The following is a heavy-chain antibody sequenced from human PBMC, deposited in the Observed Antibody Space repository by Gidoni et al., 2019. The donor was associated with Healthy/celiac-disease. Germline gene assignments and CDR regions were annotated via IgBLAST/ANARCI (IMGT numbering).Heavy chain of an antibody. D-gene: IGHD2-21*02. CDR3: AITVVTPDAFDI. J-gene: IGHJ3*02. Sequence: QVQLQQWGAGLLKPSETLSLTCAVYGGSFSGYYWSWIRQPPGQGLEWIGEITHSGSTNYNPSLKIRVTISVDTSKNQFSLKLSSVTAADTAVYYCAITVVTPDAFDIWGQGTMVTVSS. CDR1: GGSFSGYY. CDR2: ITHSGST. V-gene: IGHV4-34*01.